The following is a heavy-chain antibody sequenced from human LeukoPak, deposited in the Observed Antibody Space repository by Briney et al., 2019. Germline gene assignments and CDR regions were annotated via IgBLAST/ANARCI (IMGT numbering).Heavy chain of an antibody. CDR1: GFLCSRYW. CDR2: IKEDGSEK. V-gene: IGHV3-7*01. D-gene: IGHD1-14*01. Sequence: GGSLRLSCAASGFLCSRYWMSWVRQAPGKGLEWVANIKEDGSEKYYVESMKGRFTISRDNVKNSLYLQITSLRAEDTAVYYCARDSFETDIDYWGQGTLVTVSS. CDR3: ARDSFETDIDY. J-gene: IGHJ4*02.